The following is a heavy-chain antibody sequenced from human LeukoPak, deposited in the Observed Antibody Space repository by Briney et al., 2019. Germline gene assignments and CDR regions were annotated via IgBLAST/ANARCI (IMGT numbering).Heavy chain of an antibody. V-gene: IGHV3-53*04. CDR2: IFSDGST. CDR3: AGGGYSYVWDY. J-gene: IGHJ4*02. Sequence: PGGSLRLSCAASGFTVTNNFMRWVRQAPGKGMGWDSVIFSDGSTFYADSVKGRFPISRHNSENTLYLQLNSLRLGDTAVYYCAGGGYSYVWDYWGQGTHVTVSS. D-gene: IGHD5-18*01. CDR1: GFTVTNNF.